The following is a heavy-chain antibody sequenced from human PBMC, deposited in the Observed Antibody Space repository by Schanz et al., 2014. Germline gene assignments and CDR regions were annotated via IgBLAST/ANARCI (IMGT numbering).Heavy chain of an antibody. V-gene: IGHV3-30*18. CDR3: VKDLQRELLRDDHYYGMDV. D-gene: IGHD1-26*01. CDR1: GFSFSDYG. Sequence: VQLVESGGGLVQPGGSLRLSCAGSGFSFSDYGMHWVRQAPGRGLEWVAVISYHGSERYYADSVKGRFTTSRDNSKNTMYLQMNSLRAEDTAVYYCVKDLQRELLRDDHYYGMDVWGQGTTVTVSS. J-gene: IGHJ6*02. CDR2: ISYHGSER.